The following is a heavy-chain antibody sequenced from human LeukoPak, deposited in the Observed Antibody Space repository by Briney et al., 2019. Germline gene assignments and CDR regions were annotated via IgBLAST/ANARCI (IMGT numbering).Heavy chain of an antibody. J-gene: IGHJ1*01. V-gene: IGHV1-69*04. CDR3: ASFQKIRQLVSEYFQH. Sequence: ASVKVSCKASGGTFSSYAISWVRQAPGQGLEWMGRIIPILGIANYAQKFQGRVTITADKSTSTAYMELSSLRSEDTAVYYCASFQKIRQLVSEYFQHWGQGTLVTVSS. CDR2: IIPILGIA. CDR1: GGTFSSYA. D-gene: IGHD6-13*01.